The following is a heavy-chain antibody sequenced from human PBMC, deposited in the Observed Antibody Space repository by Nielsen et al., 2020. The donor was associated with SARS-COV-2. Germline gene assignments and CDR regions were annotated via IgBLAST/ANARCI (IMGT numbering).Heavy chain of an antibody. CDR3: ARHNGDYVFDY. Sequence: SETLSLTCAVSGGSISSSNWWSWVRRPPGKGLEWIGSIYYSGSTYYNPSLKSRVTISVDTSKNQFSLKLSSVTAADTAVYYCARHNGDYVFDYWGQGTLVTVSS. CDR2: IYYSGST. V-gene: IGHV4-39*01. J-gene: IGHJ4*02. D-gene: IGHD4-17*01. CDR1: GGSISSSNW.